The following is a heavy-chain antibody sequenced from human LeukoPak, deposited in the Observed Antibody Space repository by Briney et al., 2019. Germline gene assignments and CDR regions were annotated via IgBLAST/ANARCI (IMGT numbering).Heavy chain of an antibody. D-gene: IGHD6-13*01. J-gene: IGHJ5*02. Sequence: PGGSLRLSCAASGFTFSSYAMSWVRQAPGKGLEWVSAISGSGGSTYYADSVKGRFTISRDNSKNTLYLQMNSPRAEDTAVYYCAKPRYSSSSYNWFDPWGQGTLVTVSS. CDR3: AKPRYSSSSYNWFDP. CDR1: GFTFSSYA. CDR2: ISGSGGST. V-gene: IGHV3-23*01.